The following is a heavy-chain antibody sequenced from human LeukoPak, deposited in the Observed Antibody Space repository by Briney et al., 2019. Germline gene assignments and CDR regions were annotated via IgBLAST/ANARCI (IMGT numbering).Heavy chain of an antibody. CDR2: ISSSSSYI. D-gene: IGHD2-15*01. V-gene: IGHV3-21*01. CDR1: GFTFSSYS. Sequence: PGGSLRLSCAASGFTFSSYSMNWVRQAPGKGLEWVSSISSSSSYIYYADSVKGRFTISRDNAKNSLYLQMNSLRAEDTAVYYCARAHGYCSGGSCSRHYFDYWGQGTLVTVSS. J-gene: IGHJ4*02. CDR3: ARAHGYCSGGSCSRHYFDY.